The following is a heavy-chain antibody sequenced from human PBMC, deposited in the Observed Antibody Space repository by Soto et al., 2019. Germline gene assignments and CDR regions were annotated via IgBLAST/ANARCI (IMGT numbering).Heavy chain of an antibody. CDR3: AREVVVAGAVDY. CDR1: GYIFTNYG. D-gene: IGHD2-2*01. V-gene: IGHV1-18*01. J-gene: IGHJ4*02. CDR2: ISAYNGNT. Sequence: ASVKVSCKASGYIFTNYGITWVRQAPGQGLESMGWISAYNGNTNSAQKFQGRVTMTTDTSTTTAYMELRSLRSDDTAVYYCAREVVVAGAVDYWGQGTLVTVSA.